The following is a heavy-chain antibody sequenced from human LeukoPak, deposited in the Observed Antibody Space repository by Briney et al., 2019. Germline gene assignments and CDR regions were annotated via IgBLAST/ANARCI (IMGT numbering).Heavy chain of an antibody. V-gene: IGHV4-59*12. J-gene: IGHJ4*02. CDR2: ISYNGST. CDR1: GGSISGYY. CDR3: ARDGAYSSSWFFAY. D-gene: IGHD6-13*01. Sequence: ETLSLTCTVSGGSISGYYWSWIRQPPGKGLEWVGYISYNGSTNYKPSLKSRVTISVDTSKNQFSLKLSSVTAADTAVYYCARDGAYSSSWFFAYWGQGTLVTVSS.